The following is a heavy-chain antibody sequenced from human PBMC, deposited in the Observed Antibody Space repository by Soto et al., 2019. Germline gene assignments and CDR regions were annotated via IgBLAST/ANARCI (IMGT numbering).Heavy chain of an antibody. V-gene: IGHV1-69*06. D-gene: IGHD3-3*01. CDR2: IIPIFGTA. CDR1: GGTFSSYA. Sequence: GASVKVSCKASGGTFSSYAISWVRQAPGQGLEWMGGIIPIFGTANYAQKFQGRVTITADKSTSTAYMELSSLRSEDTAVYYCARAYLTSYDFWSGSDPGWGYFDYWGQGTLVTVSS. J-gene: IGHJ4*02. CDR3: ARAYLTSYDFWSGSDPGWGYFDY.